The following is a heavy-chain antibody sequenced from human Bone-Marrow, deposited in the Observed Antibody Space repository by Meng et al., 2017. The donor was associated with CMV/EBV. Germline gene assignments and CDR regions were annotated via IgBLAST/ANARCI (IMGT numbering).Heavy chain of an antibody. CDR2: ISYGGDT. CDR3: SSQEGGTSRAN. J-gene: IGHJ4*02. CDR1: GDSMSAYY. Sequence: SEILSLTCTVSGDSMSAYYWSWIRQPPGKGLEWIGYISYGGDTTYNPSLSSRVTISIDTSKNQFSLTLNSVTAADTAIYYCSSQEGGTSRANWGQGTLVTVSS. D-gene: IGHD3-16*01. V-gene: IGHV4-59*12.